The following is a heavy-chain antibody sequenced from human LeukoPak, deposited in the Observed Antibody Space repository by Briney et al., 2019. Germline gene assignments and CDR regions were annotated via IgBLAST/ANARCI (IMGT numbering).Heavy chain of an antibody. CDR1: GYTFTSYG. D-gene: IGHD3-3*01. CDR2: IIPIFGTA. J-gene: IGHJ4*02. Sequence: SVKVSCKASGYTFTSYGISWVRQAPGHGLEWMGGIIPIFGTANYAQKFQGRVTITADESTSTAYMELSSLRSEDTAVYYCAREIGVTIFGVVIWGQGTLVTVSS. V-gene: IGHV1-69*13. CDR3: AREIGVTIFGVVI.